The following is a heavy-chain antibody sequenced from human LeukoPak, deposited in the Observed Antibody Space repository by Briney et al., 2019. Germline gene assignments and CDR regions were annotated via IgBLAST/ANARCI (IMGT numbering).Heavy chain of an antibody. D-gene: IGHD6-19*01. V-gene: IGHV3-53*01. Sequence: GGSLRLSCAGSGFIVSSSYTSWVRQAPGKGLEWVSAIYSSGSTDYADAVRGRFTIARDTSKNMVYLQMNSLTAEDTAIYYCARRTGAAPGEFFLHWGQGTLVTVSS. CDR2: IYSSGST. J-gene: IGHJ1*01. CDR1: GFIVSSSY. CDR3: ARRTGAAPGEFFLH.